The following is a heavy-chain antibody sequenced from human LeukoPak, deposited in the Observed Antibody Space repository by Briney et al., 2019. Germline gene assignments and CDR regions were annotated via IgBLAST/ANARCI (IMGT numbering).Heavy chain of an antibody. CDR3: ARVAKHATSVYYYMDV. D-gene: IGHD2-15*01. CDR2: ISAYNGNT. Sequence: ASVKVSCKASGYTFTSYGISWVRQAPGQGLEWMGWISAYNGNTNYAQKLQGRVTMTTDTSTSTAYMELRSLRSDDTAVYYCARVAKHATSVYYYMDVWGKGTTVTVSS. CDR1: GYTFTSYG. J-gene: IGHJ6*03. V-gene: IGHV1-18*01.